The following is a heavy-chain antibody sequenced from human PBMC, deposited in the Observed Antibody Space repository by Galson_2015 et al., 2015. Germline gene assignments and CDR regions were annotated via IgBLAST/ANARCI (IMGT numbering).Heavy chain of an antibody. CDR2: IYPGDSDT. V-gene: IGHV5-51*01. J-gene: IGHJ4*02. D-gene: IGHD3-10*01. CDR1: GYSFATHW. CDR3: ARAFYGSGSHYGDY. Sequence: QSGAEVKKSGEFLKISCKGSGYSFATHWIAWVRQMPGKGLEWMGVIYPGDSDTRYSPSFQGQVTISVDKSISTAYLQWSSLKASDTAMYYCARAFYGSGSHYGDYWGQGTPVTVSS.